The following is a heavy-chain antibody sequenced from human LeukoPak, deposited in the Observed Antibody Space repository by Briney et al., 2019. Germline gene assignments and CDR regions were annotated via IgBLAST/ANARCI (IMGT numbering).Heavy chain of an antibody. CDR3: ARGRYSAGDNWFDP. V-gene: IGHV4-59*01. CDR2: IHYTGST. D-gene: IGHD3-9*01. Sequence: SQTLSLTCTVSGGSITSSYWSWIRQSPGKGLEWIGYIHYTGSTNYNPSLKSRVTMLIDTSKNQFSLKLSSVTAADTAVYYCARGRYSAGDNWFDPWGQGTLVTVSS. J-gene: IGHJ5*02. CDR1: GGSITSSY.